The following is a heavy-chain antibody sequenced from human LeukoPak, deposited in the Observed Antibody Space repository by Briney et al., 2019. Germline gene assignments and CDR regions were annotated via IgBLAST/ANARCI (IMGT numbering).Heavy chain of an antibody. J-gene: IGHJ3*02. V-gene: IGHV3-7*01. CDR2: IKQDGSEK. D-gene: IGHD6-13*01. Sequence: GGSLRLSCAASGFTFSSYWMSWVRQAPGKGLERVAHIKQDGSEKYYVDSVKGRFTISRDNAKNSLYLQMNSLRAEDTAVYYCARSGFYSSSWYENAFDIWGQGTMVTVSS. CDR3: ARSGFYSSSWYENAFDI. CDR1: GFTFSSYW.